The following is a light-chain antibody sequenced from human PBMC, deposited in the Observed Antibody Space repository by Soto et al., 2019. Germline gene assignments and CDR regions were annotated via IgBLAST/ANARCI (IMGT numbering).Light chain of an antibody. V-gene: IGKV1-27*01. J-gene: IGKJ4*01. CDR2: GAS. CDR1: QGITDY. CDR3: QKYNSAPHT. Sequence: DIQMTQSPSSLSASVGDRVTITCRASQGITDYLAWYQQKPGKVPKLLIYGASTLQSGVPSRFSGSGSGTDFTLTISSLQPEYVATYYCQKYNSAPHTFGGGTKVEIK.